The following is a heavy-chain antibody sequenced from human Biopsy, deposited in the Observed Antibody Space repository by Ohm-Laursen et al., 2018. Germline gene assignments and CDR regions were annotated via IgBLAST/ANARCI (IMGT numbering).Heavy chain of an antibody. J-gene: IGHJ4*02. D-gene: IGHD6-6*01. Sequence: SETLSLTCAVYNVSFSSYYWSWIRQPPGKALEWIGYIYFTGRTSYNPSLKSRVTMSVDTSKKQLSLKVRSVTAADTAVYYCARGEYSSSIFDHWGQGTLVTVSS. V-gene: IGHV4-59*12. CDR3: ARGEYSSSIFDH. CDR1: NVSFSSYY. CDR2: IYFTGRT.